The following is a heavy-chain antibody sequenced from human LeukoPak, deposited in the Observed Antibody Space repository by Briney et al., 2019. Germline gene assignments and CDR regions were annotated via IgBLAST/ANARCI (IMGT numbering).Heavy chain of an antibody. D-gene: IGHD3-22*01. J-gene: IGHJ4*02. CDR2: ISSSSSYI. V-gene: IGHV3-21*01. CDR3: ARDRLIVVRLFDY. Sequence: GGSLRLSCAASGFTFSNYSMNWVRQAPGKGLEWVSSISSSSSYIYYADSVEGRFTISRDSAKNSLYLQMNSPRAEDTAVYYCARDRLIVVRLFDYWGQGTLVTVSS. CDR1: GFTFSNYS.